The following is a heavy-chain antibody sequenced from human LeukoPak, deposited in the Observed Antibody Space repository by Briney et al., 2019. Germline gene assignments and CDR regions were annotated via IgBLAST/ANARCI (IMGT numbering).Heavy chain of an antibody. D-gene: IGHD5-24*01. CDR3: ARDAEMATIRNWFDP. CDR2: IKQDGSEK. CDR1: GFTFSSYW. V-gene: IGHV3-7*01. J-gene: IGHJ5*02. Sequence: QAGGSLRLSCAASGFTFSSYWMSWVRQAPGKGLEWVANIKQDGSEKYYADSVKGRFTISRDNSKNTLYLQMNSLRAEDTAVYYCARDAEMATIRNWFDPWGQGTLVTVSS.